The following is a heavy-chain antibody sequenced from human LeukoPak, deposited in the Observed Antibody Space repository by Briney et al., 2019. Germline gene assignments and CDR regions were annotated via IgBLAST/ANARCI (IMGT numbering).Heavy chain of an antibody. J-gene: IGHJ4*02. CDR1: GFTFGDYA. D-gene: IGHD2-21*02. Sequence: GGSLRLSCTASGFTFGDYAMSWFRQAPGKGLEWVGFIRSKAYGRTTEYAASVKGRFTISRDDSKSIAYLQMNSLKTEDTAVYYCSRAQSGFCGGDCYSNYWGQGTLVSVSS. CDR3: SRAQSGFCGGDCYSNY. V-gene: IGHV3-49*03. CDR2: IRSKAYGRTT.